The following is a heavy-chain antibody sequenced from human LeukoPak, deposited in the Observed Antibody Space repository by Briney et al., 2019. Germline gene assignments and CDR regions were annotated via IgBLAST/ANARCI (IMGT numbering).Heavy chain of an antibody. CDR1: GGSISSGGYY. V-gene: IGHV4-31*03. CDR2: IYYSGSI. D-gene: IGHD3-9*01. CDR3: ARALRYFDWLPDALSAPGIDY. Sequence: SQTLSLTCTVSGGSISSGGYYWSWIRQHPGKGLEWIGYIYYSGSIYYNPSLKSRVTISVDTSKNQFSLKLSSVTAADTAVYYCARALRYFDWLPDALSAPGIDYWGQGTLVTVSS. J-gene: IGHJ4*02.